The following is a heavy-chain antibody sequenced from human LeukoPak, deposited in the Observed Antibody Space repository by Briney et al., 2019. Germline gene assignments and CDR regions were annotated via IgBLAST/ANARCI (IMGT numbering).Heavy chain of an antibody. CDR1: GGSISSGNFY. D-gene: IGHD1-26*01. CDR2: IYTSGST. Sequence: RSSETLSLTCTVSGGSISSGNFYWSWIRQPAGKGLEWIGRIYTSGSTDYNPSLKSRVTISVDTSKNQFSLKLSSVTAADTAVYYCARDRDVGWFDPWGQGTLVTVSS. J-gene: IGHJ5*02. V-gene: IGHV4-61*02. CDR3: ARDRDVGWFDP.